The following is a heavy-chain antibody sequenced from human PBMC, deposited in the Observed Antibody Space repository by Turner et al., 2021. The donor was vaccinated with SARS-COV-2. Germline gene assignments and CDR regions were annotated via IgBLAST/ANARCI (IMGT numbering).Heavy chain of an antibody. Sequence: QVQLQQWGAGLLKPSETLSLTCAVYGGSFSGYSWSWIRQPPGKGLEWIGEINHSGSTNYNPSLKSRVTIAVDTSKNQFSLKLSSVTAADTAVYYCARDRVYYDSSGPHAFDIWGQGTMVTVSS. CDR2: INHSGST. CDR1: GGSFSGYS. CDR3: ARDRVYYDSSGPHAFDI. J-gene: IGHJ3*02. V-gene: IGHV4-34*01. D-gene: IGHD3-22*01.